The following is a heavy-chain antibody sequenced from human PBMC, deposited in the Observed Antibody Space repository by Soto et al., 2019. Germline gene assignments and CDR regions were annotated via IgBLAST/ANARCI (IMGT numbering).Heavy chain of an antibody. V-gene: IGHV4-59*01. CDR1: GGSISSYY. J-gene: IGHJ3*02. Sequence: SETLSLTCTVSGGSISSYYWSWIRQPPGKGLEWIGYIYYSGSTNYNPSLKSRVTISVDTSKNQFSLKLSSVTAADTAVYYCARDRGGYSGSYSDAFDIWGQGTMGTVS. CDR3: ARDRGGYSGSYSDAFDI. D-gene: IGHD1-26*01. CDR2: IYYSGST.